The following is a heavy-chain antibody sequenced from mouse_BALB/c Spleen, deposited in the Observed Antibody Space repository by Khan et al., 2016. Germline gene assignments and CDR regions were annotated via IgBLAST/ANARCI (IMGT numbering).Heavy chain of an antibody. CDR1: GFDFSRYW. CDR2: INPDSSTI. J-gene: IGHJ4*01. Sequence: EVKLLESGGGLVQPGGSLKLFCAASGFDFSRYWMSWVRQAPGKGLEWIGEINPDSSTINYTPSLKDKFIISRDNAKNTLYLQMSKVRSEDTALYYCARQEDDAMDYWGQGTSVTVSS. CDR3: ARQEDDAMDY. V-gene: IGHV4-1*02.